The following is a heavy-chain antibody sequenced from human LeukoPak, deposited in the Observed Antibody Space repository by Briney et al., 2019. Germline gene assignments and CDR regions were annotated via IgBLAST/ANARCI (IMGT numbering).Heavy chain of an antibody. D-gene: IGHD5-18*01. CDR2: IIPIFGTA. CDR1: GGTFSSYA. V-gene: IGHV1-69*13. Sequence: RGASVKLSCKASGGTFSSYAISWVRQAPGQGLEWMGGIIPIFGTANFAQKFQGGVTITADESTSTAYMELSSLRSEDTAVYYCARVGDTGSREWFDPWGQGTLVTVSS. J-gene: IGHJ5*02. CDR3: ARVGDTGSREWFDP.